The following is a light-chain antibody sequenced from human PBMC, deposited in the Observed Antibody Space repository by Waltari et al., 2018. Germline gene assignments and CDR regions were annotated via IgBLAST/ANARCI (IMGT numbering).Light chain of an antibody. V-gene: IGKV4-1*01. CDR3: QQYYTTPPYT. CDR1: QNLLYSANNKKY. J-gene: IGKJ2*01. CDR2: WAS. Sequence: DIVMTQSPDSLAVSLGERATINCKSSQNLLYSANNKKYLAWYEQKPGQPAKLLIYWASTREFGVPDRFSGSGSETDFTLTISSLQAEEVAVYYCQQYYTTPPYTFGQGTKLEIK.